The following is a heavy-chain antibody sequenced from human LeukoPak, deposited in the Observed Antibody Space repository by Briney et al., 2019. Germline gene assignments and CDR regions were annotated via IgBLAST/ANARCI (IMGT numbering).Heavy chain of an antibody. CDR2: INPSGGST. D-gene: IGHD3-16*01. Sequence: VASVKVSCKASGYTFTSYYMHWVRQAPGQGLEWMGIINPSGGSTSYAQKFQGRVTMTRDTSTSTVYMELSSLRSEDTAVYYCARGRVGQWTASYYFDYWGQGTLVTVSS. V-gene: IGHV1-46*01. J-gene: IGHJ4*02. CDR3: ARGRVGQWTASYYFDY. CDR1: GYTFTSYY.